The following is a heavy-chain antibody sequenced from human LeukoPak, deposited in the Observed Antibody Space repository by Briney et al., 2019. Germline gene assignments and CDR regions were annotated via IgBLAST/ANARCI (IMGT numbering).Heavy chain of an antibody. J-gene: IGHJ4*02. CDR1: GYTFTSYG. D-gene: IGHD3-3*01. CDR2: ISAYNGNT. V-gene: IGHV1-18*01. Sequence: ASVKVSCKASGYTFTSYGISWVRQAPGQGFEWMGWISAYNGNTNYAQKLQGRVTMTTDTSTSTAYMELRSLRSDDTAVYYCARDLLVGDFWSGYYPYWGQGTLVTVSS. CDR3: ARDLLVGDFWSGYYPY.